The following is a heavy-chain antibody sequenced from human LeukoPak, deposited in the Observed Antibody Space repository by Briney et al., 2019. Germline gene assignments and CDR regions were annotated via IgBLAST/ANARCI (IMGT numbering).Heavy chain of an antibody. Sequence: GGSLRLSCVASGFTFNTYSMHWVRQAPGKGLEWVAVISYDATNKYYADSVKGRFTISRDNSKTTLYLQMNSLGPEDTAVYYCARDPSYYYDTTGYYPHYFDYWGQGTLVTVSS. CDR3: ARDPSYYYDTTGYYPHYFDY. V-gene: IGHV3-30-3*01. CDR1: GFTFNTYS. D-gene: IGHD3-22*01. CDR2: ISYDATNK. J-gene: IGHJ4*02.